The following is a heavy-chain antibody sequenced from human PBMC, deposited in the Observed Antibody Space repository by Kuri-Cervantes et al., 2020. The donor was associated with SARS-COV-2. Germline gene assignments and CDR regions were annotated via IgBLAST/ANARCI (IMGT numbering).Heavy chain of an antibody. V-gene: IGHV3-23*01. CDR3: AKDQHGIVVVVAAIDY. Sequence: GGSLRLSCAASGFTFSSYAMSWVRQAPGKGLEWVSAISGSGGSTCYADSVKGRFTISRDNSKNTLYLQMNSLRAEDTAVYYCAKDQHGIVVVVAAIDYWGQGTLVTVSS. J-gene: IGHJ4*02. CDR1: GFTFSSYA. D-gene: IGHD2-15*01. CDR2: ISGSGGST.